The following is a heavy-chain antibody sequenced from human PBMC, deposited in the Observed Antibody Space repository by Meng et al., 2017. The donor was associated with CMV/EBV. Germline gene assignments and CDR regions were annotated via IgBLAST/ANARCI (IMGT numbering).Heavy chain of an antibody. Sequence: SVKVSCKASGFTFTSSAVQWVRQARGQRLEWIGWIVVGSGNTNYAQKFQERVTITRDMSTSTAYMELSSLRSEDTAVYCCAAGPSGGDYLVDAWGQGTTVTVSS. CDR1: GFTFTSSA. V-gene: IGHV1-58*01. CDR2: IVVGSGNT. D-gene: IGHD3-10*01. J-gene: IGHJ6*02. CDR3: AAGPSGGDYLVDA.